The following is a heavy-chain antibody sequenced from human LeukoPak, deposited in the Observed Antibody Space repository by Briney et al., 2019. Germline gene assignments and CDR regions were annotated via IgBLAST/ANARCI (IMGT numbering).Heavy chain of an antibody. J-gene: IGHJ5*02. D-gene: IGHD2-2*01. V-gene: IGHV4-38-2*02. CDR3: ARDPRWLTPDCTSTSCYENYFDP. CDR1: GYSISSGYQ. Sequence: SETLSLACGVSGYSISSGYQWAWIRQSPGKGLEWIGSIYHSGSAHYNPSLKSRVTISVETSKNQFSLNMYSVTAADTAVYYCARDPRWLTPDCTSTSCYENYFDPWGQGTLVTVSS. CDR2: IYHSGSA.